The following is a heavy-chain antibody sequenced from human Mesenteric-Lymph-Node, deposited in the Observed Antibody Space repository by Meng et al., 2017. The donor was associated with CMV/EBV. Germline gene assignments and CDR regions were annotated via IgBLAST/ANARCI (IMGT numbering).Heavy chain of an antibody. V-gene: IGHV4-39*07. CDR2: IFYSGGT. CDR1: GGSISSTIYY. Sequence: GSLRLSCTVSGGSISSTIYYWGWIRQPPGKGLEWIGSIFYSGGTYHNPSLKSRVTISVDTSKNKFSLKLSSVTAADTAVYYCARLYSSSWHEFNYWGQGTLVTVSS. CDR3: ARLYSSSWHEFNY. D-gene: IGHD6-13*01. J-gene: IGHJ4*02.